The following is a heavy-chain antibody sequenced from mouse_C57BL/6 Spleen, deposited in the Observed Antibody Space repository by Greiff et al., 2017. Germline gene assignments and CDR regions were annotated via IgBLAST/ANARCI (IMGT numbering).Heavy chain of an antibody. Sequence: QVQLQQSGAELARPGASVKLSCKASGYTFTSYGISWVKQSPGQGLEWIGEIYPRSGNTYYNEKFKGKATLTADKSSSTAYMELRSLTSEDSAVYFCASSDGYYYYFDDWGQGTTLTVSS. J-gene: IGHJ2*01. CDR3: ASSDGYYYYFDD. CDR1: GYTFTSYG. D-gene: IGHD2-3*01. V-gene: IGHV1-81*01. CDR2: IYPRSGNT.